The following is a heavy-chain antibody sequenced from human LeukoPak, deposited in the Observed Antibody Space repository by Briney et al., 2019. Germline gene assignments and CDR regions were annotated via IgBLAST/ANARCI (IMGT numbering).Heavy chain of an antibody. Sequence: PSETLSLTCTVSGGSISSGDYYWSWIRQPPGKGLEWIGYIYYSGSTYYNPSLKSRVTISVDTSKNQFSLKLSSVTAADTAVYYCARDQEQTTGWFDPWGQGTLVTVSS. CDR3: ARDQEQTTGWFDP. D-gene: IGHD4-17*01. J-gene: IGHJ5*02. V-gene: IGHV4-30-4*01. CDR1: GGSISSGDYY. CDR2: IYYSGST.